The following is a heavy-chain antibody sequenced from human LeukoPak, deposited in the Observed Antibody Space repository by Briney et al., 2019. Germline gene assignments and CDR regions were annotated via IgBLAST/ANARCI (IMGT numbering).Heavy chain of an antibody. Sequence: GGSLRLSCAASGFTLNMYSMNWVRQAPGKGLEWVSYVSSSSSLIYYSDSVRGRSTISRDSATNSVSLQMNSLRVEDTAVYYCAREDGYCSGGSCYTWYYMDVWGKGTTVTVSS. CDR3: AREDGYCSGGSCYTWYYMDV. CDR2: VSSSSSLI. J-gene: IGHJ6*03. V-gene: IGHV3-48*01. D-gene: IGHD2-15*01. CDR1: GFTLNMYS.